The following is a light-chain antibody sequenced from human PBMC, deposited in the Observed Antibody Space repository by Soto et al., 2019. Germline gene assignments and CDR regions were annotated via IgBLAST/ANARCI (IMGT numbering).Light chain of an antibody. CDR3: MQGTHWPPIT. Sequence: VMTQSPDSLAVSLGERATITCKSSQTGLDRSNNKNYLAWYQQRPGHSPRRLIHKVSNRDSGVPDRFSGSGSGTDFTLKISRVEAEDVGVYYCMQGTHWPPITFGQGTRLEIK. V-gene: IGKV2-30*01. J-gene: IGKJ5*01. CDR2: KVS. CDR1: QTGLDRSNNKNY.